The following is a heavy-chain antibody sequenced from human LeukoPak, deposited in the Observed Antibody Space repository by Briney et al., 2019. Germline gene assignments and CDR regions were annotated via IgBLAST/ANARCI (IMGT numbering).Heavy chain of an antibody. J-gene: IGHJ1*01. V-gene: IGHV4-34*01. D-gene: IGHD4-23*01. CDR3: ARGGGLRWYIATNAEYFQH. Sequence: SETLSLTCAVYGGSFSGYYWSWIRQPPGKGLEWIGEINHSGSTNYNPSLKSRVTISVDTSKNQFSLKLSSVTAAGTAVYYCARGGGLRWYIATNAEYFQHWGQGTLVTVSS. CDR1: GGSFSGYY. CDR2: INHSGST.